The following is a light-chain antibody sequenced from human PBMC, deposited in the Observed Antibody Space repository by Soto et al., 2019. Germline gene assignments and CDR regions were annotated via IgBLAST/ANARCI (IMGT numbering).Light chain of an antibody. J-gene: IGKJ1*01. V-gene: IGKV1-5*01. CDR2: DAS. Sequence: DIQMPQSPSTVSTSVGDRVPITCRASQSISTWLAWYQHKPGKGPQLLIYDASNLGSGVPSRFSGSTSGTEFTLTISSLQPDDFATYYCQQYDSYPWTFGQGTKVEI. CDR1: QSISTW. CDR3: QQYDSYPWT.